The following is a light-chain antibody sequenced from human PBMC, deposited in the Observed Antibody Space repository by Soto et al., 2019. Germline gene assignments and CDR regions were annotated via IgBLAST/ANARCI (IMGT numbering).Light chain of an antibody. J-gene: IGLJ1*01. Sequence: QSALTQPPSASGSPGQSVTISCTGTSSDIGAYKYVAWYQQHPGKAPKLMIFDVSQRPSGVPDRFSGSKSGNTASLTISGLQAEDEADYYCCSYAGSYTYIFGSGTKLTVL. CDR2: DVS. V-gene: IGLV2-11*01. CDR3: CSYAGSYTYI. CDR1: SSDIGAYKY.